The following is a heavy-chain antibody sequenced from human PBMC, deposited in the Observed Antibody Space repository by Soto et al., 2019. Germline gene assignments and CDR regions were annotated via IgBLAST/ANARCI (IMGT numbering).Heavy chain of an antibody. D-gene: IGHD3-10*01. V-gene: IGHV3-23*01. CDR2: ISESGDRT. J-gene: IGHJ4*02. CDR3: MPGSSGAQGEER. Sequence: GGSLRLSCAASGLTFSGHAMTWVRQAPGKGLEWVSTISESGDRTFYADSVKGRFTISRDNSKNTLFLHLRSLRVEDTAIYYCMPGSSGAQGEERWGQGTLVTVSS. CDR1: GLTFSGHA.